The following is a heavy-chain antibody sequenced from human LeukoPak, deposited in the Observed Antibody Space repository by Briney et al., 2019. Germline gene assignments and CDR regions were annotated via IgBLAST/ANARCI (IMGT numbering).Heavy chain of an antibody. CDR2: INHSGST. V-gene: IGHV4-34*01. J-gene: IGHJ4*02. CDR3: ARGASGYLRHLDY. CDR1: GGSFSGYY. D-gene: IGHD3-22*01. Sequence: SETLSLTCAVYGGSFSGYYWSWIRQPPGKGLGWIGEINHSGSTNYNPSLKSRVTISVDTSKNQFSLKLSSVTAADTAVYYCARGASGYLRHLDYWGQGTLVTVSS.